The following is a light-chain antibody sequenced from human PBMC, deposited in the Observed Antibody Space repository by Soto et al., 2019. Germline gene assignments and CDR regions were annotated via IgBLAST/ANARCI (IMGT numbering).Light chain of an antibody. CDR1: QGIGDD. Sequence: QMTQSPSSLSASVGDTVTISCRASQGIGDDLGWYQQKPGEAPRRLIYGASILTSGVPSRFSGSGSGTEFTITISGLQPEDCATYFWLEHNTYPFSFGGGTKVEIK. CDR3: LEHNTYPFS. V-gene: IGKV1-17*01. CDR2: GAS. J-gene: IGKJ4*01.